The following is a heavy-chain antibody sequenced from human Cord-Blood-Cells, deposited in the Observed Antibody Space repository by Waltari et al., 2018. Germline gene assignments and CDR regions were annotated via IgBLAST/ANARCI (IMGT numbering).Heavy chain of an antibody. CDR1: GYSISRGYY. V-gene: IGHV4-38-2*01. CDR2: IYHSGST. Sequence: QVQLQESGPGLVKPSETLSLTCAVSGYSISRGYYWGWIRQPPGKGLEWIGSIYHSGSTYNNPSLKSRVTISVDTSKTQFSLKLSSVTAADTAVYYCARTRYYDFWSGYAFDIWGQGTMVTVSS. CDR3: ARTRYYDFWSGYAFDI. J-gene: IGHJ3*02. D-gene: IGHD3-3*01.